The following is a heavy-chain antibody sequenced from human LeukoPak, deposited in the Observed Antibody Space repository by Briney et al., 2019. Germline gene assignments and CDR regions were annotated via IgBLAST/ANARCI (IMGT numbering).Heavy chain of an antibody. CDR3: AKANWVSNADAVW. Sequence: GGSLRLSCTASGFSFSNYAMSWVRQAQARGPEGVSSIRGGGEIFYAESVKGRFTLSRDDSRNTVYLQLNNLRVEDTAIYYCAKANWVSNADAVWWGQGTQVTVSS. V-gene: IGHV3-23*01. CDR1: GFSFSNYA. D-gene: IGHD1-1*01. CDR2: IRGGGEI. J-gene: IGHJ4*02.